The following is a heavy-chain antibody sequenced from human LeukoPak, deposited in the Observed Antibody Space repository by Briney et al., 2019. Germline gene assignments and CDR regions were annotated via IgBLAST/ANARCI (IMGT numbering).Heavy chain of an antibody. J-gene: IGHJ3*02. CDR2: ISYDGSNK. Sequence: GGSLRLSCAASGFTFSSYAMSWVRQAPGKGLEWVAVISYDGSNKYYADSVKGRFTISRDNSKNTVYLQMNSLRAEDTAVYYCARQGNYGSGSYVRDAFDIWGQGTMVTVSS. D-gene: IGHD3-10*01. CDR3: ARQGNYGSGSYVRDAFDI. V-gene: IGHV3-30*04. CDR1: GFTFSSYA.